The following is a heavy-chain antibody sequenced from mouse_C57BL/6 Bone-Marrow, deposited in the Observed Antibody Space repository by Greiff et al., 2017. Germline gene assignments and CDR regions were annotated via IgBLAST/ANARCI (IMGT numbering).Heavy chain of an antibody. Sequence: QVQLQQSGAELAKPGASVTLSCKASGYTFTSYWMHWVKQRPGQGLEWIGYINPSSGYTKYNQKFKDKATLTADKSSSTAYMQLSSLTYEDSAVYYCARLREEQRVYFDYWGQGTTLTVSS. CDR2: INPSSGYT. D-gene: IGHD3-1*01. CDR3: ARLREEQRVYFDY. V-gene: IGHV1-7*01. CDR1: GYTFTSYW. J-gene: IGHJ2*01.